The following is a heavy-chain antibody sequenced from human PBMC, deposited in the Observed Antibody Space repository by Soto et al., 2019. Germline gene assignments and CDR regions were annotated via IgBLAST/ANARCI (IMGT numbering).Heavy chain of an antibody. V-gene: IGHV4-30-4*01. CDR3: ARVPPISVVVVIHSAFDI. Sequence: SETLSLTCTVSGGSISSGDYYWSWIRQPPGKGLEWIGYIYYSGSTYYNPSLKSRVTISVDTSKNQFSLKLSSVTAADTAVYYCARVPPISVVVVIHSAFDIWGQGTMVAVSS. J-gene: IGHJ3*02. D-gene: IGHD3-22*01. CDR2: IYYSGST. CDR1: GGSISSGDYY.